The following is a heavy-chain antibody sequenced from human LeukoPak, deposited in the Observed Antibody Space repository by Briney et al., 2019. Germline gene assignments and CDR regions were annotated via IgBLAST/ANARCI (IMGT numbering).Heavy chain of an antibody. CDR1: GFTFSDYD. Sequence: GGSLRLSCAASGFTFSDYDMNWVRQAPGKGLEWVSYISSSSRTIYYADSVKGRFTISRDNAKNSLYLQMNSLRDEDTAMYYCASKYCSSTSCLDYWGQGTLVTVSS. CDR2: ISSSSRTI. V-gene: IGHV3-48*02. J-gene: IGHJ4*02. D-gene: IGHD2-2*01. CDR3: ASKYCSSTSCLDY.